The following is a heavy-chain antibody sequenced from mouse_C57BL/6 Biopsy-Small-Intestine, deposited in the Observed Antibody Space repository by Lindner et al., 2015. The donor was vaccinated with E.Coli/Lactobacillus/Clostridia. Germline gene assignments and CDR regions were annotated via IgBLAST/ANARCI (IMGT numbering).Heavy chain of an antibody. CDR2: IYPRDGST. CDR3: ARSGGDYDPYAMDY. CDR1: GYAFSSSW. D-gene: IGHD2-4*01. V-gene: IGHV1-85*01. J-gene: IGHJ4*01. Sequence: VQLQESGPELVKPGASVKISCKASGYAFSSSWMNWVKQRPGKGLEWIGWIYPRDGSTKYNEKFKGKATLTVDTSSSTAYMELHSLTSEDSAVYFCARSGGDYDPYAMDYWGQGTSVTVSS.